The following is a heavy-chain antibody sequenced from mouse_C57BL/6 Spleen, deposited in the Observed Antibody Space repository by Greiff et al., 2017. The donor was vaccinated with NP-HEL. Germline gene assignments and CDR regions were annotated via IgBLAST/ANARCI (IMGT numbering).Heavy chain of an antibody. CDR3: AREEYGVDYFDY. CDR2: IHPNSGST. V-gene: IGHV1-64*01. D-gene: IGHD5-1*01. Sequence: QVQLQQPGAELVKPGASVKLSCKASGYTFTSYWMHWVKQRPGQGLEWIGMIHPNSGSTNYNEKFKSKATLTVDKSSSTAYMQLSSLTSEDSAVYYCAREEYGVDYFDYWGQGSTLTVSS. CDR1: GYTFTSYW. J-gene: IGHJ2*01.